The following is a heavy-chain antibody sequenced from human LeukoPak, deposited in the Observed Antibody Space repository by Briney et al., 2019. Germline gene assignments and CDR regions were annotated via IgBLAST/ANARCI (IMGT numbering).Heavy chain of an antibody. D-gene: IGHD6-6*01. J-gene: IGHJ5*02. CDR2: INPNSGGT. CDR3: AREEGPEYSNNNWFDP. V-gene: IGHV1-2*02. CDR1: GYTFTGYY. Sequence: AASVKVSCKASGYTFTGYYMHWVRQAPGQGLEWMGWINPNSGGTNYAQKFQGRVTMTRDTSISTAYMELSRLRSDDTAVYYCAREEGPEYSNNNWFDPWGQGTLVTVSS.